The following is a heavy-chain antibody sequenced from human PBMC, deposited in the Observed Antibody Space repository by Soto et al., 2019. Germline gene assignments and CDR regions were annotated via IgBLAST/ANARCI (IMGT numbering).Heavy chain of an antibody. D-gene: IGHD6-19*01. CDR3: AQDPLAYSSGWYDY. CDR2: ISGSGGST. V-gene: IGHV3-23*01. J-gene: IGHJ4*02. CDR1: GFTFGSYA. Sequence: EVQLLESGGGLVQPGGSLRLSCAASGFTFGSYAMSWVRQAPGKGLEWVSAISGSGGSTYYADSVKGRFTISRDNSKNTLYLQMNSLRAEDTAVYYCAQDPLAYSSGWYDYWGQGTLVTVSS.